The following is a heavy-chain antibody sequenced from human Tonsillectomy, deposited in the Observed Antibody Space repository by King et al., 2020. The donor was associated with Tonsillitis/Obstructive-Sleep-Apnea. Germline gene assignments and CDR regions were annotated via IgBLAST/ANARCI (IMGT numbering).Heavy chain of an antibody. CDR2: MKQDGSEK. V-gene: IGHV3-7*04. CDR1: GFTFSSYF. D-gene: IGHD3-10*01. J-gene: IGHJ6*02. Sequence: QLVQSGGGFVQPGGSLRLSCAASGFTFSSYFMSWVRQAPGKGLEWVANMKQDGSEKKYVDSVKGRFSISRDNAKKFLYLQMNSLRVEDTALYYCARAETGSYYYHMDVWGQGTPVAVSS. CDR3: ARAETGSYYYHMDV.